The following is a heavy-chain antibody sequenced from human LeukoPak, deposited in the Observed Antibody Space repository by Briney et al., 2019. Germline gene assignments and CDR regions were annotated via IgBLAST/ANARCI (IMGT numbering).Heavy chain of an antibody. CDR3: TTAPYYYGSGSSPFGY. CDR2: IKSKTDGGTT. V-gene: IGHV3-15*01. Sequence: GGSLRLSCAASGFTFSNAWMSWVRQAPGKGLEWVGRIKSKTDGGTTDYAAPVKGRFTISRDDSKNTLYLQMNSLKTEDTAVYYCTTAPYYYGSGSSPFGYWGQGTLVTVSS. D-gene: IGHD3-10*01. J-gene: IGHJ4*02. CDR1: GFTFSNAW.